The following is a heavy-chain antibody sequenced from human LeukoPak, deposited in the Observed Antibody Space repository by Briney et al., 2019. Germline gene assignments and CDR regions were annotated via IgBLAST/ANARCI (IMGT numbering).Heavy chain of an antibody. CDR1: GDSISTYY. D-gene: IGHD5-24*01. CDR3: ARSLGNYDY. CDR2: IYYSGST. J-gene: IGHJ4*02. V-gene: IGHV4-59*01. Sequence: SETLSLTCTVSGDSISTYYWSWIRQPPGKGLEWIGYIYYSGSTNYNPSLKSRVTISVDTSKNQFSLKLSSVTAADTAVYYCARSLGNYDYWGQGTLVTVSS.